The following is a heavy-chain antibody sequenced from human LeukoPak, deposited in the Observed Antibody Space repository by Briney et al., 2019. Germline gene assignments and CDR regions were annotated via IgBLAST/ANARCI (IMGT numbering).Heavy chain of an antibody. Sequence: PSETLSLTCTVSGGSISSSSYYWGWIRQPPGKGLEWIGSIYYSGSTYYNPSLKSRVTISVDTSKNQFSLKLSSVTAADTAVYYCAREGYSSSSYNWFDPWGQGTLVTVSS. V-gene: IGHV4-39*07. D-gene: IGHD6-6*01. J-gene: IGHJ5*02. CDR3: AREGYSSSSYNWFDP. CDR1: GGSISSSSYY. CDR2: IYYSGST.